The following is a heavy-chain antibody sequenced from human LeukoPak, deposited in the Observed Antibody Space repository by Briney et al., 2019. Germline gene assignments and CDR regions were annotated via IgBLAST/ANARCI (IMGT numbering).Heavy chain of an antibody. CDR2: INPNSGGT. J-gene: IGHJ4*02. Sequence: EASVKVSCKASGYTFTGYYMHWVRQAPGQGLEWMGRINPNSGGTNYAQKFQGRVTMTRDTSISTAYMELSRLRSDDPAVYYCARDSSGWYAWVDYWGQGTLVTVSS. CDR3: ARDSSGWYAWVDY. D-gene: IGHD6-19*01. V-gene: IGHV1-2*06. CDR1: GYTFTGYY.